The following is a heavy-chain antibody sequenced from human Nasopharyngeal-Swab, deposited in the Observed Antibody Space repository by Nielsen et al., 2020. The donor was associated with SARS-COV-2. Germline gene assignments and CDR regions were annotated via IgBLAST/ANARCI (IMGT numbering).Heavy chain of an antibody. CDR3: ARIGCSSTSCYSFDY. V-gene: IGHV4-59*01. CDR2: IYYSGST. CDR1: GGSISSYY. J-gene: IGHJ4*02. D-gene: IGHD2-2*01. Sequence: GSLRLSCTVSGGSISSYYWSWIRQPPGKGLEWIGYIYYSGSTNCNPSLKSRVTISVDTSKNQFSLKLSSVTAADTAVYYCARIGCSSTSCYSFDYWGQGTLVTVSS.